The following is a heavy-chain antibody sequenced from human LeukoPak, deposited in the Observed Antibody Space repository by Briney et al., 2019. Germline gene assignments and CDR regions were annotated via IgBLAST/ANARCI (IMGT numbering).Heavy chain of an antibody. Sequence: GASVKVSCKASGYTFTSYDINWVRQATGQGLEWMGWMNPNSANTGYAQKFQGRVSMTRNTSINTAYMELSSLRSEDTAVYYCAMRNGSGSLYFGYWGQGTLVTVSS. CDR3: AMRNGSGSLYFGY. CDR2: MNPNSANT. CDR1: GYTFTSYD. D-gene: IGHD3-10*01. J-gene: IGHJ4*02. V-gene: IGHV1-8*01.